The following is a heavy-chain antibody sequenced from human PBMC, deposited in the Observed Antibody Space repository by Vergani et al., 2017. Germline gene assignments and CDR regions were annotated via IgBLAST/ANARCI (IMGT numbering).Heavy chain of an antibody. CDR2: IYYSGST. CDR1: GGPVSSGSYY. Sequence: QVQLQESGPGLVKPSETLSLTCTVSGGPVSSGSYYWSWIRQPPGKGLEWIGYIYYSGSTNYNPSLKSRVTISVDRSKNQFSLKLSSVTAADTAVYYCAGSTVVTENWFDPWGQGTLVTVSS. V-gene: IGHV4-61*01. J-gene: IGHJ5*02. D-gene: IGHD4-23*01. CDR3: AGSTVVTENWFDP.